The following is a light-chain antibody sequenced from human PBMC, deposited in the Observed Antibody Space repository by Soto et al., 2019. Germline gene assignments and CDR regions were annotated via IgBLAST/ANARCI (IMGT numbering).Light chain of an antibody. CDR3: KQYNNWPLS. CDR1: QSVSSN. J-gene: IGKJ4*01. Sequence: EIMMTQSPATLSVSPGESATPSCRARQSVSSNLAWYQQKPGQAPRLLIYDASTRATGIPTGFSGRGSGTEFTLPISSLQSEDFAVYYCKQYNNWPLSFGGGTK. CDR2: DAS. V-gene: IGKV3-15*01.